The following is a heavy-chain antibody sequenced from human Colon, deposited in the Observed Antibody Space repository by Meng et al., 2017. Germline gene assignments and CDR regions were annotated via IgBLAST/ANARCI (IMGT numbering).Heavy chain of an antibody. CDR2: IYDSGST. CDR1: GYSISSGYY. J-gene: IGHJ4*02. Sequence: SETLSLTCTVSGYSISSGYYWGWIRQPPGKGLEWIGSIYDSGSTYYNPSLKSRVTISVDTSKNQFSLKLSSVTAADTAVYYCARALYNYDGSGHHDYWGQGTLVTVSS. CDR3: ARALYNYDGSGHHDY. D-gene: IGHD3-22*01. V-gene: IGHV4-38-2*02.